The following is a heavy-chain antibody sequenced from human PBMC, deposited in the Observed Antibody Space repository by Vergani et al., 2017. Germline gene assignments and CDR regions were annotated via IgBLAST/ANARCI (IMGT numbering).Heavy chain of an antibody. CDR1: GFTFNNAW. V-gene: IGHV3-15*01. D-gene: IGHD6-6*01. CDR2: IKSKTDGGTT. Sequence: VQLVESGGGVVQPGRSLRLSCAASGFTFNNAWMSWVRQAPGKGLEWVGHIKSKTDGGTTDYAAPVKGRFTISRDNAKNSLYLQMNSLRAEDTAVYYCARDEFLRRQLGGRYYYYYYMDVWGKGTTVTVSS. CDR3: ARDEFLRRQLGGRYYYYYYMDV. J-gene: IGHJ6*03.